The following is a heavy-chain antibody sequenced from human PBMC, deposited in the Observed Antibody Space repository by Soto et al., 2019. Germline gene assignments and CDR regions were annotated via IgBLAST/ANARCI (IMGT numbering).Heavy chain of an antibody. Sequence: EVQLVESGGGLVQPGGSLRLSCATSGFTFSDYYMEWVRQAPGKGLEWVARSRNKDNSYTTEYAASAKGRFTISREDSKNSLYLPMNSLKAEDTAVYYCVRTLPLRDVWGQGTTVTVSS. J-gene: IGHJ6*02. CDR3: VRTLPLRDV. CDR1: GFTFSDYY. V-gene: IGHV3-72*01. D-gene: IGHD1-26*01. CDR2: SRNKDNSYTT.